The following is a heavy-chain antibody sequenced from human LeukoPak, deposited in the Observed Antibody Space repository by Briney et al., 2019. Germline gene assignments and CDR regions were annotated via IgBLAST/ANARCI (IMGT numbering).Heavy chain of an antibody. Sequence: GASVKVSCKAPGYTFTSYGISWVRQAPGQGLEWMGWISAYNGNTDYAQKLQGRVTMTTDTSTSTAYMELRSLRSDDTAVYYCAREATMVRGVISYYYGMDVWGQRTTVTVSS. J-gene: IGHJ6*02. V-gene: IGHV1-18*01. CDR2: ISAYNGNT. CDR3: AREATMVRGVISYYYGMDV. D-gene: IGHD3-10*01. CDR1: GYTFTSYG.